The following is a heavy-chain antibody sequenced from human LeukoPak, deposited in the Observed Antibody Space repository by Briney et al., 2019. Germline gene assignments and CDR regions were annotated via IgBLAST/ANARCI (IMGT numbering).Heavy chain of an antibody. CDR2: IRYDGSNK. D-gene: IGHD1-26*01. CDR1: GFTFSSYG. CDR3: AKPIGMGAGAFDI. J-gene: IGHJ3*02. V-gene: IGHV3-30*02. Sequence: GGSLRLSCAASGFTFSSYGMHWVRQAPGKGVEGVAFIRYDGSNKYYADSVKGRFTISRDNSKNTVYLQMNSLRAEDTAVYYCAKPIGMGAGAFDIWGQGTMVTVSS.